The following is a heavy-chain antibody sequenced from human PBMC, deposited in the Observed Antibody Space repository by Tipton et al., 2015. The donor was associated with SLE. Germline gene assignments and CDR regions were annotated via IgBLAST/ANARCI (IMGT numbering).Heavy chain of an antibody. CDR3: ARDARGSSHFDY. CDR1: GGSISSSDSF. CDR2: IYYSGSN. V-gene: IGHV4-39*07. D-gene: IGHD2-15*01. Sequence: TLSLTCTVSGGSISSSDSFWGWIRQSPGKGLEWIATIYYSGSNSYNPSLKSRVTISVDTSKNQFSLKLSSVTAADTAVYYCARDARGSSHFDYWGQGTLVTVSS. J-gene: IGHJ4*02.